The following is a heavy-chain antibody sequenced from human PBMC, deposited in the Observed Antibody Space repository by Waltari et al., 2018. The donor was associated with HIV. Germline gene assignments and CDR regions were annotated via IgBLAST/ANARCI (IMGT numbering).Heavy chain of an antibody. D-gene: IGHD4-17*01. V-gene: IGHV3-74*01. Sequence: EVQLVESGGGLVQAGGSLRLPCAASGFTFSSHWMHWVRQAPGKGLVWVARINGAGSGTSYADSVRGRFSISRENAENSLHLHMNSVRPEDTGLYYCTREGVETTAPADYWGQGTLVTVSS. J-gene: IGHJ4*02. CDR2: INGAGSGT. CDR3: TREGVETTAPADY. CDR1: GFTFSSHW.